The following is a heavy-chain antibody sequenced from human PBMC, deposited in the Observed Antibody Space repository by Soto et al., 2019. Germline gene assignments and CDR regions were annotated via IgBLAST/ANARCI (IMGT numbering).Heavy chain of an antibody. J-gene: IGHJ4*02. CDR1: GFSLSTSGVG. CDR2: IYWHNDK. V-gene: IGHV2-5*01. Sequence: PTLVNPTQTLTLTCTFSGFSLSTSGVGVGWIRQPPGKALEWLAEIYWHNDKRYSPSLKSRLTITKDTSKNQVVLTMTDMDPVDTATYYCAHTRWSRYYFEYWGQGTLVTVSS. D-gene: IGHD2-15*01. CDR3: AHTRWSRYYFEY.